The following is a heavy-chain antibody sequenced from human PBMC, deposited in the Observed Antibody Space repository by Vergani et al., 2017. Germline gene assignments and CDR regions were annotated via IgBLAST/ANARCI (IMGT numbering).Heavy chain of an antibody. V-gene: IGHV3-13*01. J-gene: IGHJ3*02. D-gene: IGHD2-2*01. Sequence: EVQLVESGGGLVQPGGSLRLSCAASGFTFSSYDMPWVRQATGKGLEWVSAIGTAGDTYYPGSVKGRFTISRENAKNSLYLQMNSLRAGDTAVYYCARVSYCSSTSCPGGAFDIWGQGTMVTVSS. CDR2: IGTAGDT. CDR3: ARVSYCSSTSCPGGAFDI. CDR1: GFTFSSYD.